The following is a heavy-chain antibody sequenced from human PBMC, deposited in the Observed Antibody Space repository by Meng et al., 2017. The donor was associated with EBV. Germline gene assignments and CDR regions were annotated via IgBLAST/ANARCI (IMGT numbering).Heavy chain of an antibody. CDR3: ARGSYGSGSYFDY. V-gene: IGHV4-34*01. CDR2: INHSGRT. CDR1: VGSLSGYY. J-gene: IGHJ4*02. D-gene: IGHD3-10*01. Sequence: QVQLKKGGAGLLKPSETLSLTCAVYVGSLSGYYWSWIRQPPGKGLEWIGEINHSGRTNYNPSLKSRVTISVDTSKNQFSLKLSSVTAADTAVYYCARGSYGSGSYFDYWGQGTLVTVAS.